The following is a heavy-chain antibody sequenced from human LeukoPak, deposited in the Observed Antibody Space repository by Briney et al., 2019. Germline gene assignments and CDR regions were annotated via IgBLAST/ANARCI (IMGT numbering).Heavy chain of an antibody. D-gene: IGHD1/OR15-1a*01. CDR2: ISAYNGYT. CDR1: GYTFTTYD. J-gene: IGHJ4*02. V-gene: IGHV1-18*01. CDR3: ARVGTGTRSFDY. Sequence: ASVKFSCKTSGYTFTTYDINWVRQAPRQGLEWMGRISAYNGYTNYGQKLQGRVTMTTDTSTSTAYMELRSLRSDDTAVYYCARVGTGTRSFDYWGQGTLVTVSS.